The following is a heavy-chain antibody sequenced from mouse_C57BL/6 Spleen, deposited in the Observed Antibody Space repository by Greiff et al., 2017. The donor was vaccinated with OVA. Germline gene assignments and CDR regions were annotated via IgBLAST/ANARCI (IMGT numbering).Heavy chain of an antibody. CDR3: ARSFYYYGSSSYAMDY. J-gene: IGHJ4*01. CDR2: IYPGDGDT. D-gene: IGHD1-1*01. CDR1: GYAFSSSW. V-gene: IGHV1-82*01. Sequence: QVQLQQSGPELVKPGASVKISCKASGYAFSSSWMNWVKQRPGKGLEWIGRIYPGDGDTNYNGKFKGKATLTADKSSSTAYMQLSSLTSEDSAVYFCARSFYYYGSSSYAMDYWGQGTSVTVSS.